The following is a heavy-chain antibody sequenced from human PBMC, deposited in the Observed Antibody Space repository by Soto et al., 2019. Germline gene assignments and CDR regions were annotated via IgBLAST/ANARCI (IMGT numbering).Heavy chain of an antibody. Sequence: ASVKVSCKASGGTFSSYAISWVRQAPGQGLEWMGGIIPIFGTANYAQKFQGRVTITADKSTSTAYMELSSLRSEDTAVYYCARESIGYYYDSSGPDAFDIWGQGTMGTV. CDR2: IIPIFGTA. CDR3: ARESIGYYYDSSGPDAFDI. V-gene: IGHV1-69*06. J-gene: IGHJ3*02. D-gene: IGHD3-22*01. CDR1: GGTFSSYA.